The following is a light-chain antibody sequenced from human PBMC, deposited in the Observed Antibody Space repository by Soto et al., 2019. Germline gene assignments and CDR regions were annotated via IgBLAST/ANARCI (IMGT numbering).Light chain of an antibody. CDR2: DVS. CDR1: SRDVGGYNF. V-gene: IGLV2-14*01. Sequence: QSVLTQPASVSGSPGQSITISCTGTSRDVGGYNFVSWYQQHPGKAPKLMIYDVSFRPSGVSNRFSGSKSGNTASLTISGLQTEDEADYYCSSDTTSSTHVVFGGVTKLTVL. J-gene: IGLJ2*01. CDR3: SSDTTSSTHVV.